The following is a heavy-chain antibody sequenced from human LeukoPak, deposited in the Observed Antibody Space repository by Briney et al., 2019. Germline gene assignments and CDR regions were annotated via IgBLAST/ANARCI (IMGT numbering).Heavy chain of an antibody. CDR3: AKGKGYCSGGSCFTFDY. J-gene: IGHJ4*02. CDR1: GFTFDDYA. Sequence: GGSLRLSCAASGFTFDDYAMHWVCQAPGKGLEWVSLISWDGGSTYYADSVKGRFTISRDNSKNSLYLQMNSLRAEDTALYYCAKGKGYCSGGSCFTFDYWGQGTLVTVSS. V-gene: IGHV3-43D*03. CDR2: ISWDGGST. D-gene: IGHD2-15*01.